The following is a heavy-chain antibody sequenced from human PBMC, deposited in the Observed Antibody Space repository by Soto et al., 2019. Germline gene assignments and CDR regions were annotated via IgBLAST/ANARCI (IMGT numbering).Heavy chain of an antibody. CDR1: GFSFSSYA. J-gene: IGHJ5*02. Sequence: SGGSLRLSCQTSGFSFSSYAMHWVRQAPGKGLEWVGVISYDGSHKFYGESVKGRFTISRDNSKNTLYLQVPNLTSDDTGVYYCAKVAGVATGGTVGGLDPWGQGILVTVSS. D-gene: IGHD6-13*01. CDR3: AKVAGVATGGTVGGLDP. V-gene: IGHV3-30*18. CDR2: ISYDGSHK.